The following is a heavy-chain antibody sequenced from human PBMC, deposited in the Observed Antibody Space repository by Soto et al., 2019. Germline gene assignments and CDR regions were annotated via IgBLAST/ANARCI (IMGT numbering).Heavy chain of an antibody. V-gene: IGHV5-51*01. CDR1: GYSFTSYW. CDR2: IYPGDSDT. J-gene: IGHJ6*03. Sequence: GESLKISCKGSGYSFTSYWIGWVRQMPGKGLEWMGIIYPGDSDTRYSPSFQGQVTISADKSISTAYLQWSSLKASDTAMYYCARHYYGSGSYPAYYTDVWGKGTTVTVSS. D-gene: IGHD3-10*01. CDR3: ARHYYGSGSYPAYYTDV.